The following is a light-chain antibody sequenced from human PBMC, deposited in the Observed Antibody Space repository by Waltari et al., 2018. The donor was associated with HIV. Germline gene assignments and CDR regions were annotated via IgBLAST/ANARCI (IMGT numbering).Light chain of an antibody. CDR2: KTS. CDR1: QNVDNW. V-gene: IGKV1-5*03. J-gene: IGKJ5*01. CDR3: QQYKSFSLT. Sequence: DIQMTQSPSTLSVSVGDRVIITCRSSQNVDNWLAWYQQRPGSAPRVLIYKTSTLQTGVPSRFSGSESGTEFSLTIRSLQPDDFATYYCQQYKSFSLTFGQGTRLEIK.